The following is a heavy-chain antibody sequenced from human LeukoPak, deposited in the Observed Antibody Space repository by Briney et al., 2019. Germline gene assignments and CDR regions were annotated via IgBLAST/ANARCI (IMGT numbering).Heavy chain of an antibody. CDR3: ARDQEGFDY. CDR2: IYPRDGST. V-gene: IGHV1-46*01. CDR1: GHTFTNYY. J-gene: IGHJ4*02. Sequence: ASVKVSCKAPGHTFTNYYIHWVRQAPGQGLEWMGMIYPRDGSTSYAQKFQGRVTVTRDTSTSTVHMELSGLRSEGTAVYYCARDQEGFDYWGQGALVTVSS.